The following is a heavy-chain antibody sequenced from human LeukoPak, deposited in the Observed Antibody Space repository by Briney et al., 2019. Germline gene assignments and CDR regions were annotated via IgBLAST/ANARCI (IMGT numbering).Heavy chain of an antibody. V-gene: IGHV3-7*04. Sequence: GGSLRLSCAVSGLTISKSWMSWVRQAPGKGLEWVANIDPDGSDIYYVNSVKGRFTVSRDNAKNSLYLQMNSLRVEDTGTYYCIRGSSSYWGQGTLVTV. CDR3: IRGSSSY. CDR2: IDPDGSDI. CDR1: GLTISKSW. J-gene: IGHJ4*02.